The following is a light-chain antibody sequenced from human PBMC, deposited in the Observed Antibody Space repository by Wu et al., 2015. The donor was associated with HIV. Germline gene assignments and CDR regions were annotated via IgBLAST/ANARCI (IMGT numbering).Light chain of an antibody. CDR1: QSVSSTY. V-gene: IGKV3-20*01. Sequence: PGERATLSCRASQSVSSTYLAWYQQKPGQAPRLLIYGASSRATGIPDRFSGSGSGTDFTLTINRLEPEDFAVYYCQQYGRTFGQGTKVEIK. CDR2: GAS. CDR3: QQYGRT. J-gene: IGKJ1*01.